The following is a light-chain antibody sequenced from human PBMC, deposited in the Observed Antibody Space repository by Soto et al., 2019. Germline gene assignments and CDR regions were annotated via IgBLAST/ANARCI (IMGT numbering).Light chain of an antibody. CDR3: CSYTRNITDNLL. J-gene: IGLJ2*01. CDR2: GVT. V-gene: IGLV2-14*01. Sequence: QSVLTQPASVSGSPGQSITISCTGSSSDVGAYNFVSWYQHLPDKAPKLLIYGVTNRPSGVSSRFSGSKSANTASLTISGLQTVDEAHYYCCSYTRNITDNLLFGGGTQVTVL. CDR1: SSDVGAYNF.